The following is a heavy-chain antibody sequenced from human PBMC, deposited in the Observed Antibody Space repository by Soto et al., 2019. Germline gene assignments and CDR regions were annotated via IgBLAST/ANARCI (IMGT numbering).Heavy chain of an antibody. CDR1: GFTFSSYA. V-gene: IGHV3-30-3*01. Sequence: GGSLRLSCAASGFTFSSYAMHWVRQAPGKGLEWVAVISYDGSNKYYADSVKGRFTISRDNSKNTLYLQMNSLRAEDTAVYYCARDGLAYYYDSSGPVDWFDPWGQGTLVTVSS. CDR3: ARDGLAYYYDSSGPVDWFDP. CDR2: ISYDGSNK. J-gene: IGHJ5*02. D-gene: IGHD3-22*01.